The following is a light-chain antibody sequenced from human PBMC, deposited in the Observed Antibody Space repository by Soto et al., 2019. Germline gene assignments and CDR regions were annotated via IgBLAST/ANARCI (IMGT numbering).Light chain of an antibody. Sequence: EIVLTQSPGTLSLSPGERATLSCRASQSVSSSYLAWYQQKPGQAPRLLIYGASSWDTGIPDRFSGSGSGTDFTLTISRLEPEDFAVYYCQQYGSSPRTFGQGTKVEIK. CDR2: GAS. CDR1: QSVSSSY. J-gene: IGKJ1*01. CDR3: QQYGSSPRT. V-gene: IGKV3-20*01.